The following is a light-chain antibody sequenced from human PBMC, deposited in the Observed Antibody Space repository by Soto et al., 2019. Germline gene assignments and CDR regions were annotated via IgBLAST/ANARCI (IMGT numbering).Light chain of an antibody. CDR1: QSVSSSY. Sequence: EIVLTQSPGTLSLSPGERATLSCRASQSVSSSYLAWYQQKPGQAPRLLIYGASSRATGIPDRFSGSGSGADVTLTISRLEPGDVAVYYCQQYGSSPTWTFGQGTKVAIK. V-gene: IGKV3-20*01. CDR2: GAS. J-gene: IGKJ1*01. CDR3: QQYGSSPTWT.